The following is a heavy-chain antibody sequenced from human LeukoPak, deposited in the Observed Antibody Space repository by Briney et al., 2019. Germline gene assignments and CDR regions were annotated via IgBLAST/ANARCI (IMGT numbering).Heavy chain of an antibody. D-gene: IGHD4-17*01. J-gene: IGHJ5*02. CDR2: ISGSGGST. CDR3: EVDVGDYGDSQGGNWFDP. CDR1: GFTFSSYA. V-gene: IGHV3-23*01. Sequence: GGSLRLSCAASGFTFSSYAMSWVRQAPGKGLEWVSAISGSGGSTYYADSVKGRFTISRDNSKNTLYLQMNSLRAEDTAVYYCEVDVGDYGDSQGGNWFDPWGQGTLVTVSS.